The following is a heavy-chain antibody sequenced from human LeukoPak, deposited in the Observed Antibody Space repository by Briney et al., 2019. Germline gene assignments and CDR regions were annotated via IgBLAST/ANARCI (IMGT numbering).Heavy chain of an antibody. CDR1: GFTFSNYA. CDR3: AKNDKSIEAAGTRGFGDY. CDR2: ISGSGGTT. D-gene: IGHD6-13*01. J-gene: IGHJ4*01. V-gene: IGHV3-23*01. Sequence: TGGSLRLSCAASGFTFSNYAMTWVRQAPGKGLEWVSSISGSGGTTYYADSVKGRFTLSRDNSKNTLYLQMNSLRADDTAVYYCAKNDKSIEAAGTRGFGDYWGQGTLVTVSS.